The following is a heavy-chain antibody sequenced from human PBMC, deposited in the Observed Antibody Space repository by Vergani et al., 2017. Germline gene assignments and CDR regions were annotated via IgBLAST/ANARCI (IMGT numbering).Heavy chain of an antibody. CDR2: INPNSGGT. CDR3: ARVGTSSNRDYFDY. CDR1: GYTFTDYF. Sequence: QVQLVQSGAEVKKPRASVKVSCKASGYTFTDYFMHWVRQAPGQGLEWMGWINPNSGGTNYAQKFQGRVTMTRDPSISTAYMELSNLRSDDTAVYYCARVGTSSNRDYFDYWGQGTLVTVSS. D-gene: IGHD2-2*01. J-gene: IGHJ4*02. V-gene: IGHV1-2*02.